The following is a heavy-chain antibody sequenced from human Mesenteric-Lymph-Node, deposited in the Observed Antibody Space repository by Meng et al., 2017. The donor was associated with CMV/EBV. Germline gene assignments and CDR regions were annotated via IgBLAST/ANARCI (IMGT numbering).Heavy chain of an antibody. Sequence: SETLSLTCAVYGGSFSGYYWSWIRQPPGKGLEWIGEINHSGSTNYNPSLKSRVTISVDTSKNQFSLKLSSVTAADTAVYYCARDQGIAVADNPGNPGAFDIWGQGTMVTVSS. J-gene: IGHJ3*02. CDR1: GGSFSGYY. D-gene: IGHD6-19*01. CDR2: INHSGST. V-gene: IGHV4-34*01. CDR3: ARDQGIAVADNPGNPGAFDI.